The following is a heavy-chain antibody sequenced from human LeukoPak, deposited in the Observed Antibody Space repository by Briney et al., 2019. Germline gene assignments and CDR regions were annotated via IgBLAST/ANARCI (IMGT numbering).Heavy chain of an antibody. D-gene: IGHD1-1*01. Sequence: SETLSLTCTVSGGSISSSSYYWGWIRQPPGKGLEWIGNVFFSGSVNYNPSLKSRVTISVDTSKNQFSLKLTSVTAADTAVYYCARTSGRGTLYDPFDPWGQGTLVTVSS. J-gene: IGHJ5*02. CDR3: ARTSGRGTLYDPFDP. CDR1: GGSISSSSYY. V-gene: IGHV4-39*01. CDR2: VFFSGSV.